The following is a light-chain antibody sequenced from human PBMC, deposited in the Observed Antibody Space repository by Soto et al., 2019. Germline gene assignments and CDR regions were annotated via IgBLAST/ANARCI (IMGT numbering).Light chain of an antibody. V-gene: IGKV3-15*01. J-gene: IGKJ1*01. CDR2: GAS. CDR1: QSVSSY. Sequence: ELVWTPSPATRSVSAGKRVVQGCSVSQSVSSYLAWYQQKPGQAPRLLIYGASTRATGIPARFRGSGSGKGSPHTSCSLQPNCFEVVLFQEYNSWPPWTFGQGTKVDIK. CDR3: QEYNSWPPWT.